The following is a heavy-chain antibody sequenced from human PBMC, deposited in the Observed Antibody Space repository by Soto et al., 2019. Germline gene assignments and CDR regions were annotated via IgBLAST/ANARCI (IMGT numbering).Heavy chain of an antibody. J-gene: IGHJ6*02. CDR3: ARVIAVSHYYYYGMDV. D-gene: IGHD6-19*01. V-gene: IGHV5-51*01. Sequence: GESLKISCKGSGYSFTSYWIGWVRQMPGRGLEWIGIIYPADFDTKYSPSFEGQVTMSVDKSISTAYLKWNSLKASDTAMYYCARVIAVSHYYYYGMDVWGQGTTVTVSS. CDR2: IYPADFDT. CDR1: GYSFTSYW.